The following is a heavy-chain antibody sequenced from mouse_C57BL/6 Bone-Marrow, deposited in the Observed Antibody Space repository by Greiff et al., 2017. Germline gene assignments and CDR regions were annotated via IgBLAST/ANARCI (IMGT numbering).Heavy chain of an antibody. CDR2: IDPSDSYT. CDR1: GYTFTSYW. J-gene: IGHJ1*03. Sequence: QVQLQQPGAELVKPGASVKLSCKASGYTFTSYWMQWVKQRPGQGLEWIGEIDPSDSYTNSNQKFKGKATLTVDTSSSTAYMQLSSLTSEDSAVYYCARDELRLLWYFDVWGTGTTVTVSS. CDR3: ARDELRLLWYFDV. D-gene: IGHD2-12*01. V-gene: IGHV1-50*01.